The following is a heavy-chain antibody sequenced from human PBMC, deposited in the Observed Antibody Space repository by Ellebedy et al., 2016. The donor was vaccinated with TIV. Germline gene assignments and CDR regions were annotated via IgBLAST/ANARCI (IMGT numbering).Heavy chain of an antibody. J-gene: IGHJ3*02. CDR2: IWFDGSNE. CDR3: ASDPWGVGPAFDI. CDR1: GFTFSSYG. Sequence: GESLKISCAASGFTFSSYGMYWVRQTPGKGLEYVAFIWFDGSNEYYEDSVKGRFTISRDNSKNTLYLQMNSLRAEDTAIYHCASDPWGVGPAFDIWGQGIMVTVSS. V-gene: IGHV3-33*07. D-gene: IGHD1-26*01.